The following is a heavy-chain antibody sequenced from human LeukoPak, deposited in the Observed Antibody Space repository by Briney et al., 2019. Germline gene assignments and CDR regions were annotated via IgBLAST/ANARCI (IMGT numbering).Heavy chain of an antibody. V-gene: IGHV4-4*07. CDR3: AREKGTAAAGIGGDRLIIDY. D-gene: IGHD6-13*01. Sequence: SETLSLTCTVSGGSISSYYWSWIRQPAGKGLEWIGRIYTSGSTNYNPSLKSRVTMSVDTSKNQFSLKLSSVTAADTAVYYCAREKGTAAAGIGGDRLIIDYWGQGTLVTVSS. J-gene: IGHJ4*02. CDR1: GGSISSYY. CDR2: IYTSGST.